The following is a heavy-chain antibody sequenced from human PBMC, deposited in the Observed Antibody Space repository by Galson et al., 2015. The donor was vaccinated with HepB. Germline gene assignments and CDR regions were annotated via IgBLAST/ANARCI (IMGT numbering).Heavy chain of an antibody. Sequence: ALRLSCAASGLTQYATTWVRQAPGKGLEWGSTIGGNDGTTYYADSVKGRFTISRDNSKNTLYLQVNSLRVEDTAIYYCAKTTGRFSADFFWGQGTLVTVSS. J-gene: IGHJ1*01. V-gene: IGHV3-23*01. D-gene: IGHD2-8*02. CDR2: IGGNDGTT. CDR3: AKTTGRFSADFF. CDR1: GLTQYA.